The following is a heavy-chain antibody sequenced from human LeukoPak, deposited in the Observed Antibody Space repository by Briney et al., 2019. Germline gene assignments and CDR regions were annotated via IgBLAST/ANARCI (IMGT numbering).Heavy chain of an antibody. Sequence: GESLKISCKGSGYIFTSYWIGWVRQMSGKGLEWMGIIHPGDSGIKYSPSFQGQVTISADKSIGTAYLQWSSLKASDTARYYCARRGVFNDFDYWGQGTLVTVSS. V-gene: IGHV5-51*01. CDR2: IHPGDSGI. D-gene: IGHD3-10*01. J-gene: IGHJ4*02. CDR1: GYIFTSYW. CDR3: ARRGVFNDFDY.